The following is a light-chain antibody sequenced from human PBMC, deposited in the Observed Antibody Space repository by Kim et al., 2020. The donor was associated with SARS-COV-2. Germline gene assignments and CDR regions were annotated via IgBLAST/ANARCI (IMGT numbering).Light chain of an antibody. CDR2: AAS. V-gene: IGKV1-12*02. CDR3: QQANSFPYT. Sequence: DIQMTQSPSSLSASVGDRVTITCRASQGIGRWLAWYQQKPGIAPNLLIYAASSLHSGVPSRFSGSGSGRDFTLTISSLQPEDFATYYCQQANSFPYTFAQGTKLEI. J-gene: IGKJ2*01. CDR1: QGIGRW.